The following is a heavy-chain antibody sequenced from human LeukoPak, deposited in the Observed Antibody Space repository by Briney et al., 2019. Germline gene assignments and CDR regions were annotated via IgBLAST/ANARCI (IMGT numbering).Heavy chain of an antibody. CDR3: AKDRISSGWPGVFDS. D-gene: IGHD6-19*01. CDR1: GCTFSDYV. J-gene: IGHJ4*02. Sequence: GGSLRLSFASSGCTFSDYVMTGVGQPRGKGVDGVLAVSGSGGTTYSADYVKGRFFISRDNSKNTLYLQMNSLRAEDTAIYYCAKDRISSGWPGVFDSWGQGTLVTVSS. V-gene: IGHV3-23*01. CDR2: VSGSGGTT.